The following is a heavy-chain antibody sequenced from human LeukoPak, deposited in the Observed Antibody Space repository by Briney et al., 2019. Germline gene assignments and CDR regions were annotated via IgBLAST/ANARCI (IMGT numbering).Heavy chain of an antibody. CDR1: GYTFTSYG. D-gene: IGHD3-22*01. CDR3: ARGMYYYDSSGYYTDY. Sequence: VASVKVSCKASGYTFTSYGISWVRQAPGQGLEWMGWISAYNGNTNYAQKLQGRVTMTTDTSTSTAYMELRSLRSDDTAVYYCARGMYYYDSSGYYTDYWGQGTLVTVSS. V-gene: IGHV1-18*01. J-gene: IGHJ4*02. CDR2: ISAYNGNT.